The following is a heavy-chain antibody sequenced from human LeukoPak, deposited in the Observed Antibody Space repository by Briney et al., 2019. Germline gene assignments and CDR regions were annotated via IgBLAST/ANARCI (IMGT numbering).Heavy chain of an antibody. CDR1: GGSISSGSYY. CDR3: ATEGDSSGYYHWFDP. CDR2: IYTSGST. J-gene: IGHJ5*02. V-gene: IGHV4-61*02. D-gene: IGHD3-22*01. Sequence: PSQTLSLTCTVSGGSISSGSYYWSWIRQPAGKGLEWIGRIYTSGSTNYNPSLKSRVTISVDTSKNQFSLKLSSVTAADTAVYYCATEGDSSGYYHWFDPWGQGTLVTVSS.